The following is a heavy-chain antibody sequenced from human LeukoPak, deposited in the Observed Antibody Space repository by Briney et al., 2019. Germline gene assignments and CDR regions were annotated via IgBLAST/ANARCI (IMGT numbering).Heavy chain of an antibody. CDR3: ARRTSTGYFDY. CDR2: ISADNGIT. D-gene: IGHD1-1*01. J-gene: IGHJ4*02. CDR1: GYTFTDFG. V-gene: IGHV1-18*01. Sequence: ASGKVSCKATGYTFTDFGISWVRQAPGQGLEWMGWISADNGITNYPQKLQGRVTMTTDTSTSTAYMDLRSLRSDDTAVYYCARRTSTGYFDYWGQGTLVTVSS.